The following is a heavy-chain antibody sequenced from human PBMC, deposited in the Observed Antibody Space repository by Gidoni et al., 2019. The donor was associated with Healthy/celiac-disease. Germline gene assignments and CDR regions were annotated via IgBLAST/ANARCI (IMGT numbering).Heavy chain of an antibody. CDR2: INPNSGGT. D-gene: IGHD2-2*01. V-gene: IGHV1-2*06. CDR3: ARDGVYCSSTSCYAPFDY. CDR1: GYTFTGYY. J-gene: IGHJ4*02. Sequence: QVQLVQSGAEVKKPGAAVKVSCKASGYTFTGYYMHWVRQAPGHGLEWMGRINPNSGGTNYAQKFQGRVTMTRDTSISTAYMELSRLRSDDTAVYYCARDGVYCSSTSCYAPFDYWGQGTLVTVSS.